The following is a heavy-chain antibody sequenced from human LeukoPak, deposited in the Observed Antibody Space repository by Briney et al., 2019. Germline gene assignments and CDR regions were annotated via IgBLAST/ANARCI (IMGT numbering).Heavy chain of an antibody. CDR1: GYTFTIYG. D-gene: IGHD1-1*01. Sequence: ASVTVSCRASGYTFTIYGISWVRQAPGQGLEWMGWISAYNGNTNYAQKLQGRVTMTTDTSTSTAYMELRSLRSDDTAVYYCARGQLERVYYYYYMDVWGKGTTVTISS. V-gene: IGHV1-18*01. CDR3: ARGQLERVYYYYYMDV. CDR2: ISAYNGNT. J-gene: IGHJ6*03.